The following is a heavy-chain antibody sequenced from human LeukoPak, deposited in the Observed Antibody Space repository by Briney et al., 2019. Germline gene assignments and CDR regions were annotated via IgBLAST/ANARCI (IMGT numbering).Heavy chain of an antibody. CDR2: IYHSGST. CDR3: AREGGPGDYGSLHWYFDL. CDR1: GGSISSGGYY. Sequence: PSETLSLTCTVSGGSISSGGYYWSWIRQPPGKGLEWIGYIYHSGSTYYNPSLKSRVTISVDRSKNQFSLKLSSVTAADTAVYYCAREGGPGDYGSLHWYFDLWGRGTLVTVSS. J-gene: IGHJ2*01. V-gene: IGHV4-30-2*01. D-gene: IGHD4-17*01.